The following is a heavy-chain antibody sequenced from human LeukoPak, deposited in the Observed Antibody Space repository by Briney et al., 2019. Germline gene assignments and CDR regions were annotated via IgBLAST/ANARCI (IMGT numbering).Heavy chain of an antibody. V-gene: IGHV7-4-1*02. D-gene: IGHD5-24*01. J-gene: IGHJ5*01. CDR3: ARDGDMATIRNGFDS. CDR1: GYTFTSYA. CDR2: INTNTGNP. Sequence: ASVKVSCKASGYTFTSYAMNWVRQAPGQGLEWMGWINTNTGNPTYAQGFTGRFVFSLDTSVSTAYLQISSLKAEDTAVYFCARDGDMATIRNGFDSWGQGTLVTVSS.